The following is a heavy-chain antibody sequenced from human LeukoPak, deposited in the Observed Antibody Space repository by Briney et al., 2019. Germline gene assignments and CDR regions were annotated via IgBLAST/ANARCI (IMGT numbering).Heavy chain of an antibody. CDR3: ARDDLAVADY. CDR2: INAGNGNT. CDR1: GYAFTSYN. V-gene: IGHV1-3*01. D-gene: IGHD6-19*01. Sequence: ASVKVSCTASGYAFTSYNIHWVRQAPGQRPEWMGWINAGNGNTKYSQKFQGRVTITRDTSASTAYMELSSLRSEDTAVYYCARDDLAVADYWGQGTLVTVSS. J-gene: IGHJ4*02.